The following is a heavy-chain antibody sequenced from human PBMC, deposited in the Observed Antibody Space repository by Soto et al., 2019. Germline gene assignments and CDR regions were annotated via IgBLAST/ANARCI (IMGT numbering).Heavy chain of an antibody. D-gene: IGHD2-15*01. CDR1: GGSISSGGYY. Sequence: QVQLQESGPGLVKPSQTLSLTCTVSGGSISSGGYYWSWIRQHPGKGLEWIGYIYYSGSTYYNPSLKSRYTISVDTSKNQCSLKLSSVTAADTAVYYCARENRGLGYCSGGSCYSSYWYFDLWGRGTLVTVSS. CDR3: ARENRGLGYCSGGSCYSSYWYFDL. J-gene: IGHJ2*01. V-gene: IGHV4-31*03. CDR2: IYYSGST.